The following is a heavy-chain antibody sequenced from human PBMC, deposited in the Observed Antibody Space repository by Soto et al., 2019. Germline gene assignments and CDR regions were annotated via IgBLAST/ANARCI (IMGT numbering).Heavy chain of an antibody. CDR1: GGSISSGGYY. J-gene: IGHJ3*02. V-gene: IGHV4-31*03. Sequence: SETLSLTCTVSGGSISSGGYYWSWIRQHPGKGLEWIGYIYYSGSTYYNPSLKSRVTISVDTSKNQFSLKLSSVTAADTAVYYCARDSFLWFGELSAPDIWGQGTMVTVS. CDR3: ARDSFLWFGELSAPDI. CDR2: IYYSGST. D-gene: IGHD3-10*01.